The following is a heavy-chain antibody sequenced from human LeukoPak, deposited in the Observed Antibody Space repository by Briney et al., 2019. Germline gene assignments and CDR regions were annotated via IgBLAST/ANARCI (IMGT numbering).Heavy chain of an antibody. CDR2: IRYDGSNK. D-gene: IGHD2-21*02. V-gene: IGHV3-30*02. Sequence: GGSLRLSCAASGFTFSSYGMHWVRQAPGKGLEWVAFIRYDGSNKYYADSVKGRFTISRDNSKNTLYLQMNSLRAEDTAVYYCAKDGSACDCGGDCYGCYFDYWGQGTLVTVSS. CDR3: AKDGSACDCGGDCYGCYFDY. J-gene: IGHJ4*02. CDR1: GFTFSSYG.